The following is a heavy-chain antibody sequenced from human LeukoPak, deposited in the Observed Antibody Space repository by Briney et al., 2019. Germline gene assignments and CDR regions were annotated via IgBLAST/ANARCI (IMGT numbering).Heavy chain of an antibody. CDR3: ARDTGWYFDL. CDR1: GFTVSSNY. Sequence: GGSLRLSCAASGFTVSSNYMSWVRQAPGKGLEWVSVIYSGGSTYYADSVKGRFTISRDKSKNTLYLQMNSLRAEDTAVYYCARDTGWYFDLWGRSTLVTVSS. J-gene: IGHJ2*01. D-gene: IGHD5-18*01. CDR2: IYSGGST. V-gene: IGHV3-66*01.